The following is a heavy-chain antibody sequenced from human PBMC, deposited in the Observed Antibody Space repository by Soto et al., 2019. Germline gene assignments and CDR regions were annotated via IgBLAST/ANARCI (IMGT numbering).Heavy chain of an antibody. CDR2: INWNGGST. V-gene: IGHV3-20*01. D-gene: IGHD1-1*01. CDR1: GFTFYDYG. J-gene: IGHJ6*03. Sequence: GGSLRLSCAASGFTFYDYGMSWVRQAPGKGLEWVSGINWNGGSTGYADSVKGRFTISRDNAKNSLYLQMNSLRAEDTALYHCARRQRAHYYYYMDVWGKGTTVTVSS. CDR3: ARRQRAHYYYYMDV.